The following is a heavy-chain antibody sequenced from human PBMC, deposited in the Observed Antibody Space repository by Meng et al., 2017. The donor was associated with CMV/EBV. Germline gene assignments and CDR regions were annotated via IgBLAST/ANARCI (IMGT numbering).Heavy chain of an antibody. CDR3: ARDLGYCSGGSCYSYYFDY. D-gene: IGHD2-15*01. V-gene: IGHV3-21*01. CDR1: GFTFSSYS. J-gene: IGHJ4*02. Sequence: ASLKISCAASGFTFSSYSMNWVRQAPGKGLEWVSSISSSSSYIYYADSVKGRFTISRDNAKNSLYLQMNSLRAEDTAVYYCARDLGYCSGGSCYSYYFDYWGQGTLVTVSS. CDR2: ISSSSSYI.